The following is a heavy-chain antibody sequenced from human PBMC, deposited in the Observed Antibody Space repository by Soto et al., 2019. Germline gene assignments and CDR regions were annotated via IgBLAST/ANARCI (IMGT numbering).Heavy chain of an antibody. J-gene: IGHJ6*02. V-gene: IGHV5-51*01. CDR3: ARQLVPADSYYYYYGMDV. CDR1: GYSFTSYW. D-gene: IGHD2-2*01. Sequence: GESLKISCKGSGYSFTSYWIGWVRQMPGKGLEWMGIIYPGDSDTRYSPSFQGQVTISADKSISTAYLQWSSLKASDTAMYYCARQLVPADSYYYYYGMDVWGQGTTVTVSS. CDR2: IYPGDSDT.